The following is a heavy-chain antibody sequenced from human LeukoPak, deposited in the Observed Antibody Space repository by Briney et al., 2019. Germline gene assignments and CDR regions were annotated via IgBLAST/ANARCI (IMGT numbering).Heavy chain of an antibody. Sequence: SETLSLTCTVSGGSISSSSYYWGWIRQPPGKGLEWIGSIYYSGSTYYNPSLKSRVTISVDTSKNQFSLKLSSVTAADTAVYYCARIRYNWNGEYYFDYWGQGTLVTVSS. CDR2: IYYSGST. V-gene: IGHV4-39*07. J-gene: IGHJ4*02. D-gene: IGHD1-20*01. CDR3: ARIRYNWNGEYYFDY. CDR1: GGSISSSSYY.